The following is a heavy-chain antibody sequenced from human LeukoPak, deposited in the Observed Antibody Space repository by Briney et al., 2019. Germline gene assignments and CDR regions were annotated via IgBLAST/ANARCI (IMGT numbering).Heavy chain of an antibody. CDR3: ARGGNYAFDS. V-gene: IGHV6-1*01. D-gene: IGHD3-16*01. CDR2: TYYRSRWYN. Sequence: SQTLSLTCAISGDSVSSNNAAWNWIRQSPSRGLEWPGNTYYRSRWYNDYAASVIGRITISSDTSRNQFSLQLNSVTPEDTSVYYCARGGNYAFDSWGQGILVTVSS. J-gene: IGHJ4*01. CDR1: GDSVSSNNAA.